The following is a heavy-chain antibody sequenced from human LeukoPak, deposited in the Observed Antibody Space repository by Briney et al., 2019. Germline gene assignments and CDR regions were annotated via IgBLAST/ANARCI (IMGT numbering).Heavy chain of an antibody. J-gene: IGHJ4*02. V-gene: IGHV1-46*01. Sequence: GASVKVSCKASGYTFTSYYMHWVRQAPGQGLEWMGIINPSGGSTSYAQKFQGRVTRTRDTSTSTVYMELSSLRSEDTAVYYCARGGRVVATFVYHECNFDYWGQGTLVTVSS. CDR3: ARGGRVVATFVYHECNFDY. CDR2: INPSGGST. CDR1: GYTFTSYY. D-gene: IGHD2-15*01.